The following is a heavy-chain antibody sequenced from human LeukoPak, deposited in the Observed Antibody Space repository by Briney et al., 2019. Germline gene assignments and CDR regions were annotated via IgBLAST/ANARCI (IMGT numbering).Heavy chain of an antibody. V-gene: IGHV1-18*01. CDR1: GYTFTSYG. J-gene: IGHJ4*02. CDR3: ARDYGSVVVITTGTDY. CDR2: ISAYNGNT. Sequence: GASVKVSCKASGYTFTSYGISWVRQAPGQGLEWMGWISAYNGNTNYAQKLQGRVTMTTDTSTSTAYMELRSLRSDDTAVYYCARDYGSVVVITTGTDYWGQGTLVTVSS. D-gene: IGHD3-22*01.